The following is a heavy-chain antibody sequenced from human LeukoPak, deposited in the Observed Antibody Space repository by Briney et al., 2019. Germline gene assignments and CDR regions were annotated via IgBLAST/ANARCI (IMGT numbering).Heavy chain of an antibody. Sequence: GGSLRLSCAASGFTFSSYAMSWVRQAPGKGLEWVSAISGSGGSTYYADSVKGRFTISRDNSKNTLYLQMNSLRAEDTAVYYCAKDGYYHYGSGSYHDYWGQGTLVTVSS. CDR2: ISGSGGST. D-gene: IGHD3-10*01. J-gene: IGHJ4*02. V-gene: IGHV3-23*01. CDR3: AKDGYYHYGSGSYHDY. CDR1: GFTFSSYA.